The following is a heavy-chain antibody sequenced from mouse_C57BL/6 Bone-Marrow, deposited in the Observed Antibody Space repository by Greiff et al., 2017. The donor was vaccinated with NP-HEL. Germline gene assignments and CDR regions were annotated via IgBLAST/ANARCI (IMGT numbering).Heavy chain of an antibody. V-gene: IGHV1-69*01. CDR2: IDPSDSYT. CDR3: ARRLTY. Sequence: QVQLQQPGAELVMPGASVKLSCKASGYTFTSYWMHWVKQRPGQGLEWIGEIDPSDSYTYYNQTFKGKSTLTVDKSSSTAYMQLSSLTSEDSAVYYCARRLTYGGQGTLVTVSA. D-gene: IGHD1-3*01. CDR1: GYTFTSYW. J-gene: IGHJ3*01.